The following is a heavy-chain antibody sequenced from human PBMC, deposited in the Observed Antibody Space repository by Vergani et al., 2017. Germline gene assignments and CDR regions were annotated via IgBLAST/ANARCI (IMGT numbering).Heavy chain of an antibody. CDR1: GFTFDDYA. CDR2: ISWNSGSI. Sequence: EVQLVESGGGLVQPGRSLRLSCAASGFTFDDYAMHWVRHAPGKGLEWVSGISWNSGSIGYADSVKGRFTISRDNAKNSLYLQMNSLRAEDTALYYCAKGLTGYSYYFDYWGQGTLVTVSS. D-gene: IGHD3-9*01. V-gene: IGHV3-9*01. CDR3: AKGLTGYSYYFDY. J-gene: IGHJ4*02.